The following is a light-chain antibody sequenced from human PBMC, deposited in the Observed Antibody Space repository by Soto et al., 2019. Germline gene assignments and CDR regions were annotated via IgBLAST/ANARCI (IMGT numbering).Light chain of an antibody. J-gene: IGLJ7*01. V-gene: IGLV2-14*01. Sequence: QSVLTQPASVSGSPGQSITISCTGTSSDVGGYNYVSWYQQHPGKAPKLMIYDVSNRPSGVSSRFSGSKSGNTASLTVSGLQAEDEAEYFCSSYTSSSAPSAVFGGGTQLTVL. CDR2: DVS. CDR1: SSDVGGYNY. CDR3: SSYTSSSAPSAV.